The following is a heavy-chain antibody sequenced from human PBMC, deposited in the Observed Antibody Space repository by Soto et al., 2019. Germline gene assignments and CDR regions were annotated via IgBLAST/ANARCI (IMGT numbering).Heavy chain of an antibody. J-gene: IGHJ4*02. CDR3: AREYESSPTD. CDR1: GGSISSYY. D-gene: IGHD6-13*01. Sequence: SETLSLTCSVSGGSISSYYWSWIRQPPGKGLEWIGYIYYSGSTNYNPSLKSRVTISVDTSKNQFSLKLSSVTAADTAVYYCAREYESSPTDWGQGTLVTVYS. CDR2: IYYSGST. V-gene: IGHV4-59*12.